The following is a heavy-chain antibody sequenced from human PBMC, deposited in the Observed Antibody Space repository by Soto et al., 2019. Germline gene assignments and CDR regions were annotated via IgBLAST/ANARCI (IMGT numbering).Heavy chain of an antibody. V-gene: IGHV4-34*01. Sequence: SETLSLTCAVYGGSFSCYYWSWIRQPPGKGLEWIGEINHSGSTNYNPSLKSRVTISVDTSKNQFSLKLSSVTAADTAVYYCARGRLWFDYYYYGMDVWGQGTTVTVS. D-gene: IGHD3-10*01. CDR1: GGSFSCYY. CDR2: INHSGST. CDR3: ARGRLWFDYYYYGMDV. J-gene: IGHJ6*02.